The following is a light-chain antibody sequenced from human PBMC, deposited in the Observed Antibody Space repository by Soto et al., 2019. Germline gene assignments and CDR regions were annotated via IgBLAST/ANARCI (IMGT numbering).Light chain of an antibody. J-gene: IGLJ1*01. CDR1: SSDVGGYNY. CDR3: CSYAGSYTFHV. V-gene: IGLV2-11*01. Sequence: QSALTQPRSVSGSPGQSVTISCTGTSSDVGGYNYVSWYQQHPGKAPKLMIYDVSKRPSGVPDRFSGSKSGNTASLTISGLQAEEEADYYCCSYAGSYTFHVFGTVTKVTVL. CDR2: DVS.